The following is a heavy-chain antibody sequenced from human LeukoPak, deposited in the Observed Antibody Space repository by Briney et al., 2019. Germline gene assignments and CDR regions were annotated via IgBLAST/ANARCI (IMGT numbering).Heavy chain of an antibody. V-gene: IGHV4-34*01. CDR1: GGSFSGYY. Sequence: SETLSLTCAVYGGSFSGYYWSWIRQPPGKGLEWIGEINHSGSTNYNPSLKSRVTISVDTSKNQSSLKLSSVTAADTAVYYCARGRGVRRYFDLWGRGTLVTVSS. J-gene: IGHJ2*01. CDR2: INHSGST. CDR3: ARGRGVRRYFDL. D-gene: IGHD5-12*01.